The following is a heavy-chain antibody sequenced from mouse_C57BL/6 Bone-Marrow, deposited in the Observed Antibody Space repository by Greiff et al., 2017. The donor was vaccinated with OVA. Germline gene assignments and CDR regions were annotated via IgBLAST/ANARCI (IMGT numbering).Heavy chain of an antibody. V-gene: IGHV1-15*01. D-gene: IGHD3-2*02. CDR2: IDPETGGT. Sequence: QVQLQQSGAELVRPGASVTLSCKASGYTFTDYEMHWVKQTPVHGLAWIGAIDPETGGTASNPKFKGKAILTADKSSSTAYMELRSLTSEDSAVYYCTRKQLRLVFAYWGQGTLVTVSA. CDR3: TRKQLRLVFAY. J-gene: IGHJ3*01. CDR1: GYTFTDYE.